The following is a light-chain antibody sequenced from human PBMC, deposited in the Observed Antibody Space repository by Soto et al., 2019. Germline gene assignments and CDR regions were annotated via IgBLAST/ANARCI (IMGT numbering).Light chain of an antibody. Sequence: EVVMTQSPATLSVSPGDGATLSCRASQNVHSNLAWYQQKPGQAPRLLIYDTSTRATDIPFRFSGGGSGTEFTLTNSSLQSEDFAVYYCQQYNNGPLTFGGGTKVEIK. V-gene: IGKV3-15*01. CDR1: QNVHSN. J-gene: IGKJ4*01. CDR3: QQYNNGPLT. CDR2: DTS.